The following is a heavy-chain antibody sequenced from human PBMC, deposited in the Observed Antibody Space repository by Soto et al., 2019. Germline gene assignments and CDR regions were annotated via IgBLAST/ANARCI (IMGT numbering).Heavy chain of an antibody. CDR1: GYTFTGYY. D-gene: IGHD2-2*01. V-gene: IGHV1-2*02. Sequence: AASVKVSCKASGYTFTGYYMHWVRQAPGQGLEWMGWINPNSGGTNYAQKFQGRVTMTRDTSISTAYMELSRLRSDDTAVYYCARGYCSSTSCYFRMDVWGQGTTVTVSS. CDR3: ARGYCSSTSCYFRMDV. J-gene: IGHJ6*02. CDR2: INPNSGGT.